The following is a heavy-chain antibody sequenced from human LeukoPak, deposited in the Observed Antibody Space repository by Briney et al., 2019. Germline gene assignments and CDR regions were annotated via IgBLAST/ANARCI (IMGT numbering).Heavy chain of an antibody. CDR2: IYYSGST. D-gene: IGHD2-2*01. CDR3: ARDWRLPGVGWYFDL. V-gene: IGHV4-61*10. J-gene: IGHJ2*01. Sequence: PSETLSLTCTVSGGSISSGSYYWSWIRQPAGKGLEWIGYIYYSGSTNYNPSLKSRVTISVDTSKNQFSLKLSSVTAADTAVYYCARDWRLPGVGWYFDLWGRGTLVTVSS. CDR1: GGSISSGSYY.